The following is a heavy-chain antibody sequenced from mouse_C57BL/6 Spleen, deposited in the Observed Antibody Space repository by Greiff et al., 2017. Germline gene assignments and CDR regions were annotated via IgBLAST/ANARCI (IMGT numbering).Heavy chain of an antibody. V-gene: IGHV7-1*01. Sequence: EVMLVESGGGLVKSGRSLRLSCATSGFTFSDFYMEWVRQAPGKGLEWIAASRNKANDYTTEYSASVKGRCIVSRDTSQSILYLQMNALRAEDTAICYCARDIPMDYWGQGTSVTVSS. CDR3: ARDIPMDY. CDR2: SRNKANDYTT. CDR1: GFTFSDFY. J-gene: IGHJ4*01.